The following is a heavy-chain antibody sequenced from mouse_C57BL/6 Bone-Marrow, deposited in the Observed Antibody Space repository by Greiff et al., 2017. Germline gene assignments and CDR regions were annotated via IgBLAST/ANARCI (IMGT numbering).Heavy chain of an antibody. CDR2: IYPGSGNT. V-gene: IGHV1-76*01. J-gene: IGHJ2*01. Sequence: QVQLKESGAELVRPGASVKLSCKASGYTFTDYYINWVKQRPGQGLEWIARIYPGSGNTYYNEKFKGKDTLTAEKPSSTAYMQLSSLTSEDSAVYFCARSRAYYSNYFDYWGQGTTLTVSS. CDR1: GYTFTDYY. D-gene: IGHD2-5*01. CDR3: ARSRAYYSNYFDY.